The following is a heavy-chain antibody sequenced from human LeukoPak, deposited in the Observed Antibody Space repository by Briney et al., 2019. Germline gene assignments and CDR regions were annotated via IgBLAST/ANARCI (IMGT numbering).Heavy chain of an antibody. Sequence: GGSLRLSCAASGFTFSIYAMNWVRRAPGKGLEWVSSISANGGETHYADSVKGRFTISRDNSKNTLYLQINNPRVEDTAVYYCAKRYYDFPLDSWGQGPWSPSPQ. V-gene: IGHV3-23*01. CDR3: AKRYYDFPLDS. CDR2: ISANGGET. J-gene: IGHJ4*02. CDR1: GFTFSIYA. D-gene: IGHD3-3*01.